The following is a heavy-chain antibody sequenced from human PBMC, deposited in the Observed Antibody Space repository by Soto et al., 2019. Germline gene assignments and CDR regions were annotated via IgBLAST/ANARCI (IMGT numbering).Heavy chain of an antibody. V-gene: IGHV4-59*01. CDR1: GGSISSYY. J-gene: IGHJ4*02. CDR2: IYYSGST. D-gene: IGHD3-22*01. Sequence: SETLSLTCTVSGGSISSYYWSWIRQPPGKELECIGYIYYSGSTTYNPSLKSRVTISVDTSKNQFSLKLTSVTAADTAVYYCASYDSSGNFDYWGQGTLVTVSS. CDR3: ASYDSSGNFDY.